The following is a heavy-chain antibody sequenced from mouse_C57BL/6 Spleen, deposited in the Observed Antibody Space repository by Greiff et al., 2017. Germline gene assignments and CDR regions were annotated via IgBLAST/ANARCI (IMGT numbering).Heavy chain of an antibody. D-gene: IGHD3-1*01. Sequence: VQLQQPGAELVRPGSSVKLSCKASGYTFTSYWMDWVKQRPGQGLEWIGNIYPSDSETHYNQKFKDKATLTVDKSSSTAYMQLSSLTSEDSAVYYCARGRDFGGYWGQGTTLTVSS. J-gene: IGHJ2*01. CDR3: ARGRDFGGY. CDR2: IYPSDSET. CDR1: GYTFTSYW. V-gene: IGHV1-61*01.